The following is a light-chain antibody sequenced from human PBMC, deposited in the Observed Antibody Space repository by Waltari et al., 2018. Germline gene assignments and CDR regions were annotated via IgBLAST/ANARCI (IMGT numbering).Light chain of an antibody. V-gene: IGKV1-6*01. CDR3: LQDYNYPRT. CDR1: QGIRNY. Sequence: IQMTQSPSSLSASVGDRVTITCRASQGIRNYLGWYQQKPGKSPKFLIYAASSLLTGVPSRFSGSGSGTDFTLTISSLQPEDFATYYCLQDYNYPRTFGQGTKVDIK. J-gene: IGKJ1*01. CDR2: AAS.